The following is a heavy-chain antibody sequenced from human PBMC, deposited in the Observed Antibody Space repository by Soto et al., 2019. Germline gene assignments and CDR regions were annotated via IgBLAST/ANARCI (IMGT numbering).Heavy chain of an antibody. Sequence: QVQLVQSGAEVKKPGSSVKVSCKASGGTFSSYTISWVRQAPGQGLEWMGRIIPILGIANYAQKFQGRVTITADKSTSTAYMELSSLRFEDTAVYYCARDQPDSSGYWGYYYYGMDVWGQGTTVTVSS. CDR1: GGTFSSYT. J-gene: IGHJ6*02. CDR3: ARDQPDSSGYWGYYYYGMDV. V-gene: IGHV1-69*08. CDR2: IIPILGIA. D-gene: IGHD3-22*01.